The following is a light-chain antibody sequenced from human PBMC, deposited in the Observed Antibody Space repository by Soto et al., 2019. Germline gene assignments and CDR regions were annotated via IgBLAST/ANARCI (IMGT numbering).Light chain of an antibody. CDR3: SSFASSSTVL. V-gene: IGLV2-14*03. CDR1: SSDVGGYNS. Sequence: QSALTQPASVSGSPGQSITISCTGTSSDVGGYNSVSWHQQHPGKAPKAVISDVTKRPSGVSNRFSGSKSGNTASLTISGLQIEDEADYYCSSFASSSTVLFGGGTKLTVL. CDR2: DVT. J-gene: IGLJ2*01.